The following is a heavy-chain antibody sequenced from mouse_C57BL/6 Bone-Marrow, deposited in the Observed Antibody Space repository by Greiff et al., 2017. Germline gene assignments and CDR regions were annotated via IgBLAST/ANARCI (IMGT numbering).Heavy chain of an antibody. Sequence: QVQLQQSGPALVKPGASVKISCKASGYAFSSSWLNWVKQRPGKGLEWIGRLYPGDGDTNYNGKFKGKATLTADKSSSTADMQLSSLTSEDSAVYFCARSDYYGSSLWYFDVWGTGTTVTVSS. D-gene: IGHD1-1*01. V-gene: IGHV1-82*01. CDR2: LYPGDGDT. CDR1: GYAFSSSW. CDR3: ARSDYYGSSLWYFDV. J-gene: IGHJ1*03.